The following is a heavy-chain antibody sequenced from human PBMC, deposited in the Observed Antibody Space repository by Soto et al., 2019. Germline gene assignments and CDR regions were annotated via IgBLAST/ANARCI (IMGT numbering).Heavy chain of an antibody. D-gene: IGHD5-18*01. CDR2: ISAYNGNT. CDR3: ARDQVAKWAPGSAMVNYYYGMDA. CDR1: GYTFTSYG. Sequence: QVQLVHSGAEVKKPGASVKVSCKASGYTFTSYGISWVRQAPGQGLEWMGWISAYNGNTNYAQKLQGRVTMTTYTSTSTAYMELRSLRSDATAVYYCARDQVAKWAPGSAMVNYYYGMDAWGQGTTVTVCS. V-gene: IGHV1-18*01. J-gene: IGHJ6*02.